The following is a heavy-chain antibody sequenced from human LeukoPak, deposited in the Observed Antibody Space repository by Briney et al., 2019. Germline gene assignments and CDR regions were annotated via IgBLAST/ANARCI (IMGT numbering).Heavy chain of an antibody. CDR1: GFTFSSYW. CDR3: ARAQRELLTSEGPLDY. J-gene: IGHJ4*02. Sequence: PGGSLRLSCAASGFTFSSYWMHWVRQAPGKGLVCVSRINSDGSSTSYADSVKGRFTISRDNAKNTLYLQMNSLRAEDTAVYYCARAQRELLTSEGPLDYWGQGTLVTVSS. D-gene: IGHD1-26*01. V-gene: IGHV3-74*01. CDR2: INSDGSST.